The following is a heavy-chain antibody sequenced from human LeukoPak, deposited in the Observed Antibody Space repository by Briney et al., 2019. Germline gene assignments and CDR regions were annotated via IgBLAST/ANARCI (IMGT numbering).Heavy chain of an antibody. J-gene: IGHJ4*02. CDR2: INHSGST. Sequence: SETLSLTCAVYGGSFSGYYWSWIRQPPGKGLEWIGEINHSGSTNYNPSLKSRVTISVDTSKNQFSLKLSSVTAADTAVYYCARALSRPEVGATLYFDYWGQGTLVTVSS. CDR3: ARALSRPEVGATLYFDY. D-gene: IGHD1-26*01. CDR1: GGSFSGYY. V-gene: IGHV4-34*01.